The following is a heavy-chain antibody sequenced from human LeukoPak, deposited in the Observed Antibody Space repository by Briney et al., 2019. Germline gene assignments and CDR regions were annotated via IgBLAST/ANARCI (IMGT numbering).Heavy chain of an antibody. J-gene: IGHJ4*02. CDR3: VRISTVTANFDY. V-gene: IGHV3-23*01. D-gene: IGHD4-17*01. CDR2: ICGSEGCT. Sequence: ETLSLTCTVSGGSISSHYWSWVRQAPGKGLEWVSSICGSEGCTYYADSVTGRFTMSRDNSKNTLYLQMTSLRAEDTAVYYCVRISTVTANFDYWGQGTLVTVSS. CDR1: GGSISSHY.